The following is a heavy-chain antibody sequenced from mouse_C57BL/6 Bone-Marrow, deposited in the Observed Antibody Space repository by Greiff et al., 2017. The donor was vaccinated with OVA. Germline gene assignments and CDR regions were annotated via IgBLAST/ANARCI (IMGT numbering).Heavy chain of an antibody. Sequence: QVQLQQPGPDLVKPGPSVTLSCKASGFTFTSYWIHWVKQRPGKGLEWIGIISPGNGGTYYNDQFKRQATMTVDKSTSTVYMQLSSLTAEDSAVYYCARYYYAWYFDVWGTGTTVTVSS. D-gene: IGHD1-1*01. V-gene: IGHV1-53*01. CDR3: ARYYYAWYFDV. CDR1: GFTFTSYW. CDR2: ISPGNGGT. J-gene: IGHJ1*03.